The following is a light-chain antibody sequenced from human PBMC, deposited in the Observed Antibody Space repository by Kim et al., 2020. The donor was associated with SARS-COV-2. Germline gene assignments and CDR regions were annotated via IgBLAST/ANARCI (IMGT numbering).Light chain of an antibody. CDR1: SLRSYY. CDR3: NSRDSSGNHVV. Sequence: AWGQTVRITCQGYSLRSYYASWYQQKPGQAPVLVIYGKNNRPSGIPDRFSGSSSGNTASLTITGAQAEDEADYYCNSRDSSGNHVVFGGGTQLTVL. V-gene: IGLV3-19*01. J-gene: IGLJ2*01. CDR2: GKN.